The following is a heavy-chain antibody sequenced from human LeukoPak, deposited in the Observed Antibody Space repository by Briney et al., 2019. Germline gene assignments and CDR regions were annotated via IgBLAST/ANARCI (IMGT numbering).Heavy chain of an antibody. J-gene: IGHJ4*02. Sequence: GESLKISCKGSGYSFTSYWIGWVRQMPGKGSEWMGIIYPGDSDTRYSPSFQGQVTISADKSISTAYLQWSSLKASDTAMYYCARLLGPSSSWSAPIDYWGQGTLVTVSS. CDR3: ARLLGPSSSWSAPIDY. CDR1: GYSFTSYW. CDR2: IYPGDSDT. V-gene: IGHV5-51*01. D-gene: IGHD6-13*01.